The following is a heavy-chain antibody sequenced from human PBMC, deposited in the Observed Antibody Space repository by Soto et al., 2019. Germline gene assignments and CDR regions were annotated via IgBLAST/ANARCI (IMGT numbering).Heavy chain of an antibody. CDR2: IYWDDGK. J-gene: IGHJ4*02. D-gene: IGHD3-9*01. CDR1: GFSLSTSGVG. CDR3: AHIPAYDISSGNYPFDS. Sequence: SGPTLVNPTQTLTLTCTFSGFSLSTSGVGVAWIRHPPGKALEWLALIYWDDGKRYNPSLKTRLNITQDTPQNQVVLTLPNVDAVDTATYYGAHIPAYDISSGNYPFDSWGQGSLVTVSS. V-gene: IGHV2-5*02.